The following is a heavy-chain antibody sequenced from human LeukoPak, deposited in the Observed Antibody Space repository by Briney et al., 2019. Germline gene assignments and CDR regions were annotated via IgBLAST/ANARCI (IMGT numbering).Heavy chain of an antibody. D-gene: IGHD5-18*01. CDR3: VRVPYSYGYGAFDI. V-gene: IGHV4-34*01. CDR1: GGSFSGYY. CDR2: INHSGST. Sequence: SETLSLTCAVYGGSFSGYYWSWIRQPPGKGLEWIGEINHSGSTNYNPSLKSRVTISVDTSKNQFSLKLSSVTAADTAVYYCVRVPYSYGYGAFDIWGQGTMVTVSS. J-gene: IGHJ3*02.